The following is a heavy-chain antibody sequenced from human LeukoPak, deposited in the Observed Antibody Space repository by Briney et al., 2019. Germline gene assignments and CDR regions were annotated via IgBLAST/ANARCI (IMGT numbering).Heavy chain of an antibody. Sequence: SGTLSLTCAVSGGSISSSNWWSWVRQPPGKGLEWIGEIYHSGSTNYNPSLKSRVTISVDKSKNQFSLKLSSVTAADTAVYYCASLERYDSSGYYYAGEYFQHWGQGTLVTVSS. J-gene: IGHJ1*01. CDR2: IYHSGST. D-gene: IGHD3-22*01. CDR1: GGSISSSNW. V-gene: IGHV4-4*02. CDR3: ASLERYDSSGYYYAGEYFQH.